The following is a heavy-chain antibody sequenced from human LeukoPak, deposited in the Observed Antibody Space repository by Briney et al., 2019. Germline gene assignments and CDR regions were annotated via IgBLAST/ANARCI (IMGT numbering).Heavy chain of an antibody. J-gene: IGHJ6*03. CDR2: IIPIFGTA. CDR3: AGRVVPAAIPPYYYYYMDV. V-gene: IGHV1-69*01. Sequence: ASVKVSCTASGGTFSSYAISWVRQAPGQGLEWMGGIIPIFGTANYAQKFQGRVTITADESTSTAYMELSSLRSEDTAVYYCAGRVVPAAIPPYYYYYMDVWGKGTTVTVSS. CDR1: GGTFSSYA. D-gene: IGHD2-2*02.